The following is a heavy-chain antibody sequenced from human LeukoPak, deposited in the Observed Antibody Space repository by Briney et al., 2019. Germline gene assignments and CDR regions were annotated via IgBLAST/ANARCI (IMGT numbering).Heavy chain of an antibody. CDR1: GGSFNGYY. J-gene: IGHJ4*02. Sequence: PSETLSLTCAVYGGSFNGYYWSWIRQPPGKGLEWIGEINHSGSTNYNPSLKRRVTISVDTSKNQFSLKLSSVTAADTAVYYCARKCRGYSGSYDYWGQGTLVTVSS. CDR2: INHSGST. D-gene: IGHD1-26*01. V-gene: IGHV4-34*01. CDR3: ARKCRGYSGSYDY.